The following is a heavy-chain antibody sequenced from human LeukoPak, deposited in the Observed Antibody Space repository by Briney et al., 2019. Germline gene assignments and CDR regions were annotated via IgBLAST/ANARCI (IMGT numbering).Heavy chain of an antibody. J-gene: IGHJ4*02. CDR1: GDSVSSKSV. Sequence: SQTLSLTCAISGDSVSSKSVWNWIRQTPSRGLEWLGRIYYRSKWSNNYAVSVKSRITINPDTSKNQFSLQLSSVTAEDTAVYYCARGDQNFDYWGQGTLVTVSS. CDR3: ARGDQNFDY. D-gene: IGHD5-24*01. CDR2: IYYRSKWSN. V-gene: IGHV6-1*01.